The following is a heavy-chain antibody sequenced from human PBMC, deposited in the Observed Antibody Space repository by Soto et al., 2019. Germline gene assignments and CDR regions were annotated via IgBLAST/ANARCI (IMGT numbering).Heavy chain of an antibody. CDR2: MNPNSGNT. CDR3: ARDWAPFGELELAFDP. J-gene: IGHJ5*02. CDR1: GYTFTSYD. Sequence: QVQLVQSGAEVKKPGASVKVSCKASGYTFTSYDINWVRQATGQGLEWMGWMNPNSGNTGYAQKFQGRVTMNRNTSISTAYMELSSLRSEDTAVYYCARDWAPFGELELAFDPWGQGTLVTVSS. D-gene: IGHD3-10*01. V-gene: IGHV1-8*01.